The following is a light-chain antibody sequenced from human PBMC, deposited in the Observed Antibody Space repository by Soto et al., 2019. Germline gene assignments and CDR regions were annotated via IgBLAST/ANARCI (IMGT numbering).Light chain of an antibody. Sequence: DIQMTQSPSSVSASVGDTVTITCRASQGIYSRLAWYQQKPGKAPELLIYATSTLQNGVPSRFSGSGFGTDFTLSISSLQPEDSASYFCQQTDDFTLTSGGGTQVDIK. CDR3: QQTDDFTLT. J-gene: IGKJ4*01. V-gene: IGKV1D-12*01. CDR2: ATS. CDR1: QGIYSR.